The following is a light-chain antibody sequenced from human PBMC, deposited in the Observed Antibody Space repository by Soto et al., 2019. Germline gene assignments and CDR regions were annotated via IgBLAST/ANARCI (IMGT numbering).Light chain of an antibody. J-gene: IGKJ3*01. CDR2: DAS. CDR3: QHRHN. V-gene: IGKV3-11*01. CDR1: QSVSID. Sequence: EVVLTQSPATLSLSPGDRATLSCRASQSVSIDFAWYQQKPGQAPRLLIYDASNRATGIPARFSGSGSGTDFTPTIISLEPEDFAVYYCQHRHNFGPGTKVDIK.